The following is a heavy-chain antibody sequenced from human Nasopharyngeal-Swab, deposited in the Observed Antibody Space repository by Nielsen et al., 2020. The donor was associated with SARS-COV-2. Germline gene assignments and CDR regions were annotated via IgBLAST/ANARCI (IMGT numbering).Heavy chain of an antibody. J-gene: IGHJ4*02. CDR1: GFTFDDYA. D-gene: IGHD5-18*01. Sequence: GGSLRLSCAASGFTFDDYAMHWVWQAPGKGLEWVSGISWNSGSIGYADSVKGRFTISRDNAKNSLYLQMNSLRAEDTALYYCAKGDTAMVTSMQQWLATGGLTDYWGQGTLVTVSS. CDR3: AKGDTAMVTSMQQWLATGGLTDY. CDR2: ISWNSGSI. V-gene: IGHV3-9*01.